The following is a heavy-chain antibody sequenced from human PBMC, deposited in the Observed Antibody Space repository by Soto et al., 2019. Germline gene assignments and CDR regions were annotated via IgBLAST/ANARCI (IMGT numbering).Heavy chain of an antibody. CDR1: EFTFSSYS. V-gene: IGHV3-48*01. Sequence: EVQLVESGGGFIQPGGSLRLSCTASEFTFSSYSFNWVRQAPGKGLEWVSHIGSSGTTVYYADSVKGRFTISRDNGKNSLYLQMNSLRAEDTALYYCARERPRVEGHMDVWGKGTTVTVSS. J-gene: IGHJ6*03. D-gene: IGHD6-25*01. CDR3: ARERPRVEGHMDV. CDR2: IGSSGTTV.